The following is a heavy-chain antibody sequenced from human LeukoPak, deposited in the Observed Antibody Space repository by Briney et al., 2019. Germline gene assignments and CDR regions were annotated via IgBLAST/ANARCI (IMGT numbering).Heavy chain of an antibody. Sequence: PGGSLRLSCAASGFTFSSYGMHWVRQAPGKGLEWVAVISYDGSNKYYADSVKGRFTISRDNSKNTLYLQMNSLRAEDTAVYYCARDAGYCSSTSCYPNNWFDPWGQGTLVTVSS. CDR2: ISYDGSNK. J-gene: IGHJ5*02. CDR1: GFTFSSYG. V-gene: IGHV3-30*03. D-gene: IGHD2-2*01. CDR3: ARDAGYCSSTSCYPNNWFDP.